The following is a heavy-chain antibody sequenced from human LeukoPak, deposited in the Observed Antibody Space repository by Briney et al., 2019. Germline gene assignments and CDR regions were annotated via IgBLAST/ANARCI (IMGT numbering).Heavy chain of an antibody. CDR2: IWYDGSNK. CDR3: ARGRSSSSGWSYYYYYMDV. CDR1: GFTFSSYG. J-gene: IGHJ6*03. V-gene: IGHV3-33*01. Sequence: GVSLRLSCAASGFTFSSYGMHWVRQAPGKGLEGVAVIWYDGSNKYYADSVKGRFTIHRDNSKNTLYLQMNSLRAEDTAVYYCARGRSSSSGWSYYYYYMDVWGKGSTVTVSS. D-gene: IGHD6-6*01.